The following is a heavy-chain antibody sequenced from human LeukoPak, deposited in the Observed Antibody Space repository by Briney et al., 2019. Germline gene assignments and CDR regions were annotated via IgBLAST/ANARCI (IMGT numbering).Heavy chain of an antibody. CDR1: GFTFSNYA. V-gene: IGHV3-30-3*01. CDR3: ARGSSSLRAVVVDIDF. CDR2: ISYTGSNK. D-gene: IGHD2-15*01. Sequence: GGSLRLSCAASGFTFSNYAMHWVRQAPGKGLEWLTVISYTGSNKYYADSVKGRFTISRDNSKNTLYLQMNSLRTEDTAVYYCARGSSSLRAVVVDIDFWGQGTRVTVSS. J-gene: IGHJ3*01.